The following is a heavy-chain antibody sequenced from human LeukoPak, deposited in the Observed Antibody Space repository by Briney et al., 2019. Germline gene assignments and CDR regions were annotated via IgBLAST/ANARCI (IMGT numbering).Heavy chain of an antibody. CDR1: GFTFSNAW. CDR3: TTDHSSGWYNWFDP. Sequence: GGSLRLSCAASGFTFSNAWMSWVRQAPGKGLEWVGRIKSKTDGGTTDYAAPVKGRFTISRDDSKNTLYLQVNSLKTEDTAVYCCTTDHSSGWYNWFDPWGQGTLVTVSS. J-gene: IGHJ5*02. V-gene: IGHV3-15*01. D-gene: IGHD6-19*01. CDR2: IKSKTDGGTT.